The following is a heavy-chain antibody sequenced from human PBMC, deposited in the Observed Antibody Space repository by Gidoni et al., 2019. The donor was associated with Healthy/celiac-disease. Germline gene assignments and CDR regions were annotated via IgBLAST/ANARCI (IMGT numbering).Heavy chain of an antibody. J-gene: IGHJ3*02. V-gene: IGHV3-21*01. CDR2: ISSSSSYI. CDR1: GFTFSSSS. CDR3: AREQPSPIAAAGASAFDI. Sequence: EVQLVESGGGLVKPGGSMRLSCAASGFTFSSSSMNWVRQAPGTGLEWVSSISSSSSYIYYADSVKGRFTISRDNAKNSLYLQMNSLRAEDTAVYYCAREQPSPIAAAGASAFDIWGQGTMVTVSS. D-gene: IGHD6-13*01.